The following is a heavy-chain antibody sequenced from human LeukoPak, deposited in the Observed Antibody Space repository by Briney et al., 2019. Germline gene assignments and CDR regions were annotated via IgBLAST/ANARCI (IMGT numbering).Heavy chain of an antibody. Sequence: ASVKDSCKASGYTFSSYGISWVRQAPGQGLEWMGWINVHNGNTKYTQKFQGRVTMTTDTSTSTAYMELRGLRSDDTAVYYCARDLLLYSSGWTGFFDYWGQGTLVTVSS. CDR2: INVHNGNT. V-gene: IGHV1-18*01. CDR1: GYTFSSYG. J-gene: IGHJ4*02. CDR3: ARDLLLYSSGWTGFFDY. D-gene: IGHD6-25*01.